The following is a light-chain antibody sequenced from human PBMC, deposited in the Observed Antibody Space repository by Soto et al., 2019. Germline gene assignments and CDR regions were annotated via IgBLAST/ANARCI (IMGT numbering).Light chain of an antibody. CDR1: QSVGSF. J-gene: IGKJ1*01. CDR2: GAS. V-gene: IGKV3-15*01. Sequence: EKVMTQSPATLSMSPGERATLSCRASQSVGSFLAWYQQKPGQAPRLLIYGASTRATGIPARFSGSGSGTEFTLTIRSLQSEDFAVYYCQQYTNWPSSPFGQGTKVE. CDR3: QQYTNWPSSP.